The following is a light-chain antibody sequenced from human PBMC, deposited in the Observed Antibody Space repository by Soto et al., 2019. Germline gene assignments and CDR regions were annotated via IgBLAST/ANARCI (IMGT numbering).Light chain of an antibody. CDR2: AAS. CDR3: QQTYSTPPT. Sequence: IQLTQSPSSLSASVGDRVTITCRASQSISRGLAWYQQKPGKAPKLLIYAASSLQSGVPSRFSGSGSGTDLTITISSLQPEDFATYYGQQTYSTPPTFGQGTKVDIK. CDR1: QSISRG. J-gene: IGKJ1*01. V-gene: IGKV1-39*01.